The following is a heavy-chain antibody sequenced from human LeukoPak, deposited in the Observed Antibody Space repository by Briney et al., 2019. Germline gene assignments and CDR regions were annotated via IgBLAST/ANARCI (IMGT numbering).Heavy chain of an antibody. J-gene: IGHJ4*02. Sequence: PSETLSLTCAVYGGSFSGYYWSWIRQPPGKGLEWIGEINHSGSTNYNPSLESRVTISVDTSKNQFSLKLSSVTAADTAVYYCARGFYDSSGYYYKVVYFDYWGQGTLVTVSS. CDR3: ARGFYDSSGYYYKVVYFDY. V-gene: IGHV4-34*01. D-gene: IGHD3-22*01. CDR2: INHSGST. CDR1: GGSFSGYY.